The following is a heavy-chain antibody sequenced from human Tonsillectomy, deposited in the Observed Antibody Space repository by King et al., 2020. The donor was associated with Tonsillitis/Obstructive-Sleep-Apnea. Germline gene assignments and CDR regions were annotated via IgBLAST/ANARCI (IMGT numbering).Heavy chain of an antibody. V-gene: IGHV3-23*04. D-gene: IGHD2-8*02. CDR3: AKDSTGQYYYYKDV. Sequence: VQLVESGGGLVQPGGSLRLSCAASGFIFRHSAMSWVRQAPGKGLEWVSSISGSGGGTFYADSVKGRFTISRDSVKNTLYLQMNDLRAEDTALYYCAKDSTGQYYYYKDVWGKGTTVTVSS. CDR1: GFIFRHSA. CDR2: ISGSGGGT. J-gene: IGHJ6*03.